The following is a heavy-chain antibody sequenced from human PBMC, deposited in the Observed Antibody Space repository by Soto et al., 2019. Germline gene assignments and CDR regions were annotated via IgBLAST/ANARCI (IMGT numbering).Heavy chain of an antibody. CDR2: ITPIFGTA. CDR1: GGTFSSYA. Sequence: QVQLVQSGAEVKKPGSSVKVSCKASGGTFSSYAISWVRQAPGQGLEWMGGITPIFGTADYAQKFQGRVTITAYNFTSTAYMELSSLRSEDTAVYYCARHLGGNHYYYGMDVWGQGTTVTVSS. V-gene: IGHV1-69*14. J-gene: IGHJ6*02. D-gene: IGHD3-16*01. CDR3: ARHLGGNHYYYGMDV.